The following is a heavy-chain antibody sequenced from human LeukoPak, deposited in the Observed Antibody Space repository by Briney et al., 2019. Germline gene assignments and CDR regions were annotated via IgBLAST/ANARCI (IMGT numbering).Heavy chain of an antibody. CDR3: ARSPPRSYYYYYGMDV. J-gene: IGHJ6*02. V-gene: IGHV4-34*01. CDR2: INHSGST. Sequence: SETPSLTCAVYGGSFSGYYWSWIRQPPGKGLEWIGEINHSGSTNYNPSLKSRVTISVDTSKNQFSLKLSSVTAADTAVYYCARSPPRSYYYYYGMDVWGQGTTVTVSS. CDR1: GGSFSGYY. D-gene: IGHD1-26*01.